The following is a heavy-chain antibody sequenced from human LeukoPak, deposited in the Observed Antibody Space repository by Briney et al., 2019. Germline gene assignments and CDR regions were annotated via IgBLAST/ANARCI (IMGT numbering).Heavy chain of an antibody. V-gene: IGHV1-69*06. CDR1: GGTFSSYA. CDR3: ARDSDIVVVLAAPGDNWFDP. Sequence: SVKVSCKASGGTFSSYAISWVRQAPGQGLEWMGRIIPIFGTANYAQKFQGRVTITADKSTSTAYMELSSLRSEDTAVYYCARDSDIVVVLAAPGDNWFDPWGQGTLVTVSS. CDR2: IIPIFGTA. J-gene: IGHJ5*02. D-gene: IGHD2-15*01.